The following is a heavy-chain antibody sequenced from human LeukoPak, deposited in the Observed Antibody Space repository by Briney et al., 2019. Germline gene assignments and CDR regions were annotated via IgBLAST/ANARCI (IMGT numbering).Heavy chain of an antibody. J-gene: IGHJ4*02. V-gene: IGHV1-46*01. CDR2: INPSGGST. D-gene: IGHD6-13*01. CDR3: ARLELIAAAGEYDY. Sequence: ASVKVSCKASGYTFTSYYMHWVRQAPGQGLEWMGIINPSGGSTSYAQKFQGRVTMTTDTSTSTAYMELRSLRSDDTAVYYCARLELIAAAGEYDYWGQGTLVTVSS. CDR1: GYTFTSYY.